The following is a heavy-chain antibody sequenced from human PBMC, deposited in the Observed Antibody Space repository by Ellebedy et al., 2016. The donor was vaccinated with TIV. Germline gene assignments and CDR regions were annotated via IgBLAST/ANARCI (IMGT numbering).Heavy chain of an antibody. V-gene: IGHV4-34*01. D-gene: IGHD3-9*01. CDR2: INHSGST. CDR3: ASGRYRYDILTGYYSDAFDI. Sequence: GSLRLSCAASGFTFSSYGMHWIRQPPGKGLEWIGEINHSGSTNYNQSLKSRVTVSVDTSKNQFSLKLSSVTAADTAVYYCASGRYRYDILTGYYSDAFDIWGQGTMVTVSS. J-gene: IGHJ3*02. CDR1: GFTFSSYG.